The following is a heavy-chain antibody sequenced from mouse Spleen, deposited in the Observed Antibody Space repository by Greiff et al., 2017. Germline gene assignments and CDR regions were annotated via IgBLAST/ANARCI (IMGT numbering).Heavy chain of an antibody. J-gene: IGHJ4*01. D-gene: IGHD3-2*01. V-gene: IGHV5-17*01. Sequence: EVMLVESGGGLVKPGGSLKLSCAASGFTFSDYGMHWVRQAPEKGLEWVAYISSGSSTIYYADTVKGRFTISRDNAKNTLFLQMTSLRSEDTAMYYCARGETARAAYAMDYWGQGTSVTVSS. CDR2: ISSGSSTI. CDR1: GFTFSDYG. CDR3: ARGETARAAYAMDY.